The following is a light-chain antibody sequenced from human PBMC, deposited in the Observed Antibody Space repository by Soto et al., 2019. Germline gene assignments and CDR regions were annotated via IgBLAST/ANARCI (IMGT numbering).Light chain of an antibody. CDR1: SSDIGYYNY. V-gene: IGLV2-14*01. CDR2: EVS. Sequence: QSALTQPASVSGSPGQWITISCTGTSSDIGYYNYVSWYQQDPGKAPKLIIYEVSNRPSGVPDRFSGSKSGTSASLAISGLQSEDEADYYCAAWDDSLNGLYVFGSGTKLTVL. J-gene: IGLJ1*01. CDR3: AAWDDSLNGLYV.